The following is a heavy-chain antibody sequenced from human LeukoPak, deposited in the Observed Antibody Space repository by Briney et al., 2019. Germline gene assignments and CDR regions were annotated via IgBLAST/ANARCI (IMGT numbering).Heavy chain of an antibody. D-gene: IGHD3-22*01. V-gene: IGHV3-30-3*01. CDR3: AREPRITMSTAAFDI. CDR1: GFTFSSYA. J-gene: IGHJ3*02. CDR2: ISYDGSNK. Sequence: GGSLRLSCVGSGFTFSSYAMHWVRQAPGKGLEWVAVISYDGSNKYYADSVKGRFTISRDNSKNTLYLQMNSLRAEDTTVYHCAREPRITMSTAAFDIWGQGTMVTVSS.